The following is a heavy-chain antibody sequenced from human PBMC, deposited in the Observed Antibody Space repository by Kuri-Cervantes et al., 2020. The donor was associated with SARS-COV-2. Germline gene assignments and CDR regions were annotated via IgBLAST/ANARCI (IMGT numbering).Heavy chain of an antibody. CDR2: ISGSGGST. J-gene: IGHJ6*02. CDR1: GFTFSSYA. CDR3: ARDPRNLAIFGVVIKGYYYYGMDV. D-gene: IGHD3-3*01. Sequence: ESLRVTCAASGFTFSSYAMSWVRQAPGKGLEWVSAISGSGGSTYYADSVKGRFTISRDNSKNSLYLQMNSLRAEDTAVYYCARDPRNLAIFGVVIKGYYYYGMDVWGQGTTVTVSS. V-gene: IGHV3-23*01.